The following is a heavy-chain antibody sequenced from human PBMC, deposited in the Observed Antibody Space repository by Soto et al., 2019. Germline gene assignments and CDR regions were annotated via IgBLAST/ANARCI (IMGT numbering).Heavy chain of an antibody. V-gene: IGHV3-30*18. D-gene: IGHD3-22*01. CDR1: GFTFSSYG. CDR3: AKGVDYYDSSGYYYYGMDV. J-gene: IGHJ6*02. CDR2: ISYDGSNK. Sequence: QVQLVESGGGMVQPGRSLRLSCAASGFTFSSYGMHWVRQAPGKGLEWVAVISYDGSNKYYADSVKGRFTISRDNSKNTLYLQMNSLRAEDTAVYYCAKGVDYYDSSGYYYYGMDVWGQGTTVTVSS.